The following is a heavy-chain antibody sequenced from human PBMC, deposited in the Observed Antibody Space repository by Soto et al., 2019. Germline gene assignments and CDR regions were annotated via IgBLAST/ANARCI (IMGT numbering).Heavy chain of an antibody. J-gene: IGHJ4*02. D-gene: IGHD4-17*01. CDR1: GFTFSSYS. CDR3: ARDYYGDYGGEVTQDY. CDR2: ISSSSSYI. V-gene: IGHV3-21*01. Sequence: GGSLRLSCAASGFTFSSYSMNWVRQAPGKGLEWVSSISSSSSYIYYADSVKVRFTISRDNAKNSLYLQMNSLRAEDTAVYYCARDYYGDYGGEVTQDYWGQGTLVTVSS.